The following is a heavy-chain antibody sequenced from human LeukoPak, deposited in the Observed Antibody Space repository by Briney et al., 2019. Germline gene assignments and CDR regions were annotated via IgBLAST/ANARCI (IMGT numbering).Heavy chain of an antibody. D-gene: IGHD5-18*01. Sequence: GGSLRLSCAASGFTFSSYSMNWVRQAPGKGLEWVSYISDSGRTNYYAASLKGRFTISRDNAQNSLYLQMNSLRAEDTAVYYCARVAGYSYGNVGSYYFDYWGQGILVTVSS. CDR2: ISDSGRTN. CDR3: ARVAGYSYGNVGSYYFDY. J-gene: IGHJ4*02. CDR1: GFTFSSYS. V-gene: IGHV3-48*04.